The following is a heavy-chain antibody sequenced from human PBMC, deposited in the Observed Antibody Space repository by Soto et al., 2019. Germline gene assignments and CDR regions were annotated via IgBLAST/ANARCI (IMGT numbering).Heavy chain of an antibody. CDR2: IYYSGTT. V-gene: IGHV4-59*01. Sequence: LSLTCSVSGGSISDFYWSWIRQPPGKGLEWIGYIYYSGTTNYKPSLKSRVTISVDTSKNQFSLKLSSVTAADTAVYYCARGQGYCISTSCAHGFDPWGQGTLVTVSS. CDR1: GGSISDFY. D-gene: IGHD2-2*01. CDR3: ARGQGYCISTSCAHGFDP. J-gene: IGHJ5*02.